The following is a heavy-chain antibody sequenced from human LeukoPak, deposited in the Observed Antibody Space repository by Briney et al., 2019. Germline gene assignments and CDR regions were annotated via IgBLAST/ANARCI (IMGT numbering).Heavy chain of an antibody. CDR2: IYSAGST. CDR3: ARDPVSENCGGDCFIFDY. CDR1: GFTVSSNH. Sequence: GGSLRLSCAASGFTVSSNHMSWVRQAPGKGLEWVSVIYSAGSTYYADSVKGRFTISRDNSKNSLYLQMNSLRAEDTAVYYCARDPVSENCGGDCFIFDYWGQGTLVTVSS. V-gene: IGHV3-53*01. J-gene: IGHJ4*02. D-gene: IGHD2-21*01.